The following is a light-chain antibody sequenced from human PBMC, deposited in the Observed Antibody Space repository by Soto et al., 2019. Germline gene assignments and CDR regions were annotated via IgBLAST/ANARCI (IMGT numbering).Light chain of an antibody. CDR1: KSINTY. J-gene: IGKJ4*01. CDR3: QQSYSALVT. Sequence: IQMTQSPSSLSASIGDRVTITCRASKSINTYLNWYRQRPGKAPDLLTYLTSTLQTGVPSRFSGSGSGTDFSLTISSLQPEDFATYYCQQSYSALVTFGGGTKVEI. V-gene: IGKV1-39*01. CDR2: LTS.